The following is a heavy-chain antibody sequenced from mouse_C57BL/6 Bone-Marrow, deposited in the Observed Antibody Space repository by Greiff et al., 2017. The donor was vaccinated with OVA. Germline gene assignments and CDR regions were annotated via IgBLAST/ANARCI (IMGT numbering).Heavy chain of an antibody. CDR1: GFPITSGYY. V-gene: IGHV12-3*01. Sequence: KLEESGPGLVKPSQSLFLTCSITGFPITSGYYWIWIRQSPGKPLEWMGYITHSGETFYNPSLQSPISITRETSKNQFFLQLNSVTTEDTAMYYCAGSYYPYAMDYWGQGTSVTVSS. CDR3: AGSYYPYAMDY. D-gene: IGHD1-1*01. CDR2: ITHSGET. J-gene: IGHJ4*01.